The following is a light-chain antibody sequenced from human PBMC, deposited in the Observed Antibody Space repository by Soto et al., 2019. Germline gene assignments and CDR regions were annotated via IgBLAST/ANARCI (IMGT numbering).Light chain of an antibody. CDR3: QQYGISPCT. J-gene: IGKJ2*02. Sequence: EIVLTQSPGTLSLSPGERATLSCRASQSVSSSYLAWYRQKPGQAPSLLIYGASSRATGIPDRVSGSGSGTDFTLTISRLEPEDFAVYYCQQYGISPCTFGQGTELEIK. V-gene: IGKV3-20*01. CDR1: QSVSSSY. CDR2: GAS.